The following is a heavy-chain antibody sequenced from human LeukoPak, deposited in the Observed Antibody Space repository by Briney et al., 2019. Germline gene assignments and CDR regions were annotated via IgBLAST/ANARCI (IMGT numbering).Heavy chain of an antibody. CDR3: ASNYYDSGSYLYYFEN. D-gene: IGHD3-10*01. Sequence: GGSLRLSCAASGFTFSSYEMNWVRQAPGKGLEWVSSISSSNTYIYYADSVKGRFTISRDNAKKSLYLQMNSLRAEDTAIYYCASNYYDSGSYLYYFENWGQGTLVTVSS. J-gene: IGHJ4*02. CDR1: GFTFSSYE. V-gene: IGHV3-21*01. CDR2: ISSSNTYI.